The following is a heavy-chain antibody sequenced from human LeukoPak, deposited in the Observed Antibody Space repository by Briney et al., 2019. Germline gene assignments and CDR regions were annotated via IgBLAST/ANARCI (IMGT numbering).Heavy chain of an antibody. J-gene: IGHJ6*02. CDR1: GGSFRGCY. CDR2: INHSGSA. Sequence: SETLSLTCAVYGGSFRGCYWSWIRQPPGKGLEWIGGINHSGSANYNPSLKSRVTISVDTSKNQFSLKLSSVTAADSAVYYCARDRYYDSSGFPGLGYYYGMDVWGQGTTVTVSS. CDR3: ARDRYYDSSGFPGLGYYYGMDV. V-gene: IGHV4-34*01. D-gene: IGHD3-22*01.